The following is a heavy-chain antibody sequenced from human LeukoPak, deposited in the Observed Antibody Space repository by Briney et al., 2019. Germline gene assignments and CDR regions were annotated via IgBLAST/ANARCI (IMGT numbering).Heavy chain of an antibody. CDR2: IYYSGST. D-gene: IGHD3-22*01. J-gene: IGHJ4*02. CDR1: GGSISSGGYY. V-gene: IGHV4-31*03. Sequence: PSETLSLTCTVSGGSISSGGYYWSWIRQHPGKGLEWIGYIYYSGSTYYNPSLKSRVTISVDTSKNQFSLKLSSVTAAHTAVYYCVRSKPDSSGYRVFDYWGQGTLVTVSS. CDR3: VRSKPDSSGYRVFDY.